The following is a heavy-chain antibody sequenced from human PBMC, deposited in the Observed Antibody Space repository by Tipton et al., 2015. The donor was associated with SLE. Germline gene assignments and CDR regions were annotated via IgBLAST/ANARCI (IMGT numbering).Heavy chain of an antibody. D-gene: IGHD2-15*01. Sequence: TLSLPCTVSDGSLSSHSWTWIRQPPGKGLEWIGNIYYNGNTNYNPPLKSRVTMSVDTSKNQFSLKLRSVTAADTAVYYCAGAWQGYCSGGTCYVLDYWGQGTLVTVSS. CDR3: AGAWQGYCSGGTCYVLDY. CDR1: DGSLSSHS. V-gene: IGHV4-59*11. CDR2: IYYNGNT. J-gene: IGHJ4*02.